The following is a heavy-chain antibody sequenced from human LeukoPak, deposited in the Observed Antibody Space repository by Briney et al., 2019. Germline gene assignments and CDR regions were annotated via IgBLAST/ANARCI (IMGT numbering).Heavy chain of an antibody. CDR3: ARDSIWFGELLVGLDEGY. J-gene: IGHJ4*02. CDR2: ISAYNGNT. Sequence: ASVKVSCKASGYTFTSYYIHWVRQAPGQGLEWMGWISAYNGNTNYAQKLQGRVTMTTDTSTSTAYMELRSLRSDDTAVYYCARDSIWFGELLVGLDEGYWGQGTLVTVSS. V-gene: IGHV1-18*04. D-gene: IGHD3-10*01. CDR1: GYTFTSYY.